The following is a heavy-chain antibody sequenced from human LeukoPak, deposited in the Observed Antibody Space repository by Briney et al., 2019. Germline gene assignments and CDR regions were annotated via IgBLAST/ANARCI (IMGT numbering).Heavy chain of an antibody. CDR1: GYSVSSGYY. CDR3: ARAYYYYDSSGYPFDY. CDR2: IYHSGST. J-gene: IGHJ4*02. Sequence: SETLSLTCTVSGYSVSSGYYWGWIRQPPGKGLEWIGSIYHSGSTYYNPSLKSRVTISVDTSKNQFSLKLSSVTAADTAVYYCARAYYYYDSSGYPFDYWGQGTLVTVSS. D-gene: IGHD3-22*01. V-gene: IGHV4-38-2*02.